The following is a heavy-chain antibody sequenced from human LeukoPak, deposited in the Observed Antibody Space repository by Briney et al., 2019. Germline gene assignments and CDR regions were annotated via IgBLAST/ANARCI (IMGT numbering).Heavy chain of an antibody. CDR2: IYYSGST. V-gene: IGHV4-61*01. CDR1: GGSVSSGSYY. J-gene: IGHJ3*02. Sequence: SETLSLTCTVSGGSVSSGSYYWSWIRQPPGKGLEWIGYIYYSGSTNYNPSLKSRVTISVDTSKNQFSLKVNSVTSADTAVYYCARNTNFVGATNNDAFDIWGQGTMVTVSS. D-gene: IGHD1-26*01. CDR3: ARNTNFVGATNNDAFDI.